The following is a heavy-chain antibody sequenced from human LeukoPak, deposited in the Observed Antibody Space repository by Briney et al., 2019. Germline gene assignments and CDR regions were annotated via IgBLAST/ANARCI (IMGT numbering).Heavy chain of an antibody. J-gene: IGHJ4*01. Sequence: HPGGSLRLSCAASGFTFSSYEMNWVRQAPGKGLEWVSYISSSGSTIYYADSVKGRFTISRDNAKNSLYLQMNSLRAEDTAVYYCAGSFGDVKMFWGQGTLVTVSS. D-gene: IGHD3-10*01. CDR1: GFTFSSYE. CDR3: AGSFGDVKMF. V-gene: IGHV3-48*03. CDR2: ISSSGSTI.